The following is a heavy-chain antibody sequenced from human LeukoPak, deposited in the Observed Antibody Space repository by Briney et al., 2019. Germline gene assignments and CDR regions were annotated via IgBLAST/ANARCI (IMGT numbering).Heavy chain of an antibody. CDR3: AKATGIAAAGPFDY. V-gene: IGHV3-43D*03. CDR1: GFTFDDYA. D-gene: IGHD6-13*01. Sequence: GGSLRLSCAASGFTFDDYAMHWVRQAPGKGLEWVSLISWDGGSTYYADSVKGRFTISRDNSKNSLYLQMNSLRAEDTALYYCAKATGIAAAGPFDYRGQGTLVTVSS. J-gene: IGHJ4*02. CDR2: ISWDGGST.